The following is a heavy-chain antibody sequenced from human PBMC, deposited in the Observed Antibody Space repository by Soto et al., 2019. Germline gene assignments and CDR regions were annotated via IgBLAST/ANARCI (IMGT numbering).Heavy chain of an antibody. CDR2: ISGSGLST. Sequence: PGGSLRLSCAASGFTFSSYAMSWVRQAPGKGLEWVSGISGSGLSTNYADSVKGRFTISRDNSKNTLYLQMNSLRAEDTAVYYCAKMTTRCFDYWGQGTLVTVSS. D-gene: IGHD4-17*01. V-gene: IGHV3-23*01. J-gene: IGHJ4*02. CDR3: AKMTTRCFDY. CDR1: GFTFSSYA.